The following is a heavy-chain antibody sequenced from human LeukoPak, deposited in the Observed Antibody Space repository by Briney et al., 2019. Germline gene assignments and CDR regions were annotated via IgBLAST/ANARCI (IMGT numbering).Heavy chain of an antibody. CDR1: GGSISSSSYY. Sequence: SETLSLTCTVSGGSISSSSYYWGWIRQPPGKGLEWIGSIYYSGSTYYNPSLKSRVTISVDTSKNQFSLKLSSVTAADTAVYYCARHPSNFWSGYYTAYFDYWGQGTLVTVSS. D-gene: IGHD3-3*01. CDR2: IYYSGST. J-gene: IGHJ4*02. CDR3: ARHPSNFWSGYYTAYFDY. V-gene: IGHV4-39*01.